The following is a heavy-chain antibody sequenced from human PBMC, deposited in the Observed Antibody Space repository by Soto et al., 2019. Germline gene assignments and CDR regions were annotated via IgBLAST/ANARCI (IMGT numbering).Heavy chain of an antibody. Sequence: QVQLVQSGAEVKKPGASVKVSCKASGYTFTNYGISWMRQAPGQGLEWMGWISAYNGNTNYAQKVKGRVTMTTDTSTSTAYMELRSLRSDDTAVYYCSRDRYYYDSSGYNLFESWGQGTLVTVSS. J-gene: IGHJ4*02. V-gene: IGHV1-18*01. CDR2: ISAYNGNT. CDR1: GYTFTNYG. CDR3: SRDRYYYDSSGYNLFES. D-gene: IGHD3-22*01.